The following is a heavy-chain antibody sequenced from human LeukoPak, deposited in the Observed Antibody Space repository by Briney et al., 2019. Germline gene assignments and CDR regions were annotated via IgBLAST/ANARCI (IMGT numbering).Heavy chain of an antibody. CDR3: ARLNGDYSNYYGMDV. V-gene: IGHV5-51*01. CDR2: IYPGDSDT. Sequence: GESLEISCKGSGYSLTRYWIGWVRQMSGKGLEWMGIIYPGDSDTRYSPSFQGQVTISADKSISTAYLQWSSLKASDTAMYYCARLNGDYSNYYGMDVWGQGTTVTVSS. J-gene: IGHJ6*02. CDR1: GYSLTRYW. D-gene: IGHD4-11*01.